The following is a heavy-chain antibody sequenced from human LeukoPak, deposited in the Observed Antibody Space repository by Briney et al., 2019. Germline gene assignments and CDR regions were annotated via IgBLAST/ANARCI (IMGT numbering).Heavy chain of an antibody. J-gene: IGHJ4*02. Sequence: GGSLRLSCAASGFTFSNYWMNWVRQAPGKGREWVASIKQDGGEKYYLDSVKGRFSISRDNAKNSLFLQMNSLRAEDTAVYYCAGSRGYCSGGSCYFDYWGQGTLVTVSS. D-gene: IGHD2-15*01. CDR2: IKQDGGEK. CDR1: GFTFSNYW. V-gene: IGHV3-7*01. CDR3: AGSRGYCSGGSCYFDY.